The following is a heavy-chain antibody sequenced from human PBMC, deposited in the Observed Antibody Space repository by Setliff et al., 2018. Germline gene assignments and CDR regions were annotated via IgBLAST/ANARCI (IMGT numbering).Heavy chain of an antibody. D-gene: IGHD5-18*01. CDR3: AREGVDTRSSTDYRYYMDV. Sequence: VRQVPGQGLEWMGWITIYNGNTNYAQKFQDRVSMTTDASTGTAYMELSSLTSDDTAVYYCAREGVDTRSSTDYRYYMDVWGKGTTVTVSS. CDR2: ITIYNGNT. V-gene: IGHV1-18*01. J-gene: IGHJ6*03.